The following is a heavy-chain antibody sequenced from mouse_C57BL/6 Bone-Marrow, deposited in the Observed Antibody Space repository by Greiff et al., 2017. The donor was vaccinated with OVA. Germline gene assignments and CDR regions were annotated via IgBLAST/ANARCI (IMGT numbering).Heavy chain of an antibody. V-gene: IGHV5-12*01. J-gene: IGHJ2*01. Sequence: VKVEESGGGLVQPGGSLKLSCAASGFTFSDYYMYWVRQTPEKRLEGVAYISNGGGSTYYPDTVKGRFTISRDNAKNTLYLQMSRLKSEDTAMYYCARHYYGFFDYWGQGTTLTVSS. CDR3: ARHYYGFFDY. CDR2: ISNGGGST. D-gene: IGHD1-1*01. CDR1: GFTFSDYY.